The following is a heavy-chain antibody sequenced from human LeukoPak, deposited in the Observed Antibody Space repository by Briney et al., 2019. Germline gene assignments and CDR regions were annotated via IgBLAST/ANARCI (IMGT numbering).Heavy chain of an antibody. Sequence: SETLSLTCTVSGGSVSDYYWSWIRQSPGKGLEWIGYIYYTGSSSYNPSLRSRVTISADTSKNQSSLKLSSVTAADTAVYYCARARYYYYYYMDVWGKGTTVTVSS. V-gene: IGHV4-59*02. J-gene: IGHJ6*03. CDR1: GGSVSDYY. CDR2: IYYTGSS. CDR3: ARARYYYYYYMDV.